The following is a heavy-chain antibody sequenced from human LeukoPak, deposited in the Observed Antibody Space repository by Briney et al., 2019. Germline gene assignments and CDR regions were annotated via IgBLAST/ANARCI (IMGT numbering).Heavy chain of an antibody. J-gene: IGHJ6*02. V-gene: IGHV1-69*04. D-gene: IGHD6-19*01. CDR2: IIPILGIA. CDR3: ARVPSISVAGPTLGWNYGMDV. CDR1: GGTFSSYA. Sequence: SVKVSCKASGGTFSSYAINWVRQAPGQGLEWMGRIIPILGIANYAQKFQGRVTITADKSTSTAYMELSSLRSEDTAVYYCARVPSISVAGPTLGWNYGMDVWGQGSTVTVSS.